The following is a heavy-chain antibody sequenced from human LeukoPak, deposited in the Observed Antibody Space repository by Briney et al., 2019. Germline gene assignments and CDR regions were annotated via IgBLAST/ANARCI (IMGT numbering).Heavy chain of an antibody. D-gene: IGHD1-26*01. CDR1: GYNFAFSW. V-gene: IGHV5-51*01. CDR2: IWPGDSET. J-gene: IGHJ4*02. CDR3: AKLSGPIVGAAFDS. Sequence: GESLKISCKASGYNFAFSWIGWVRQLPEKGLEWMGIIWPGDSETKYGPSFQGQVSISADKSISTAYLQWTSLKASDTAMYYCAKLSGPIVGAAFDSWGQGTLVTVSS.